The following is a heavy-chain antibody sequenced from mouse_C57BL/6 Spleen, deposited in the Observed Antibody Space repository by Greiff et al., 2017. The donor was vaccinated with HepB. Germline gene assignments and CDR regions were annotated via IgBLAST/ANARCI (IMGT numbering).Heavy chain of an antibody. CDR2: IRNKANGYTT. J-gene: IGHJ2*01. CDR1: GFTFTDYY. D-gene: IGHD2-2*01. CDR3: ARSPWGYDFDY. V-gene: IGHV7-3*01. Sequence: EVNLVESGGGLVQPGGSLSLSCAASGFTFTDYYMSWVRQPPGKALEWLGFIRNKANGYTTEYSASVKGRFTISRDNSQRILYLQMNALRAEDSATYYCARSPWGYDFDYWGQGTTLTVSS.